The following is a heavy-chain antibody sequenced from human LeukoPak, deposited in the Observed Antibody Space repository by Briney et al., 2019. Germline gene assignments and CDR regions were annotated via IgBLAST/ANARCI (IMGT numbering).Heavy chain of an antibody. Sequence: GGSLRLSCAASGINFSNYGMHWVRQAPGKGLEWVAVIWYDGSDKYYAESVKGRFTISRDNSKNTLYLQMNSLRAGDTAVYYCARTSIAAAGTGAFDIWGQGTMVTVSS. J-gene: IGHJ3*02. CDR1: GINFSNYG. V-gene: IGHV3-33*01. D-gene: IGHD6-13*01. CDR2: IWYDGSDK. CDR3: ARTSIAAAGTGAFDI.